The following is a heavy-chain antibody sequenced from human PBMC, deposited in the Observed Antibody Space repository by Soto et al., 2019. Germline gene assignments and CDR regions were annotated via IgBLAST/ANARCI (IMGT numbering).Heavy chain of an antibody. J-gene: IGHJ4*02. CDR1: GFTFSSYG. CDR3: AKDKWELLGVGDY. V-gene: IGHV3-30*18. CDR2: ISYDGSNK. Sequence: QVQLVESGGGVVQPGRSLRLSCAASGFTFSSYGMHWVRQAPGKGLEWVAVISYDGSNKYYADSVKGRFTISRDNSKNTLYLQMNSLRAEDTAVYYCAKDKWELLGVGDYWGQGTLVTVSS. D-gene: IGHD1-26*01.